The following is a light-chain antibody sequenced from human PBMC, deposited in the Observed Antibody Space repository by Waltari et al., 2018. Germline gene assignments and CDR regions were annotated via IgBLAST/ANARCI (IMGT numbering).Light chain of an antibody. CDR3: QQSYSAPYT. Sequence: DVQMTQSPSSLSASVGDRVIITCRASQTISKYLNWCQQKPGKAPKLLIYTASNLQSGVPSRFSGSGSQTDFTLTISALQVEDFATYYCQQSYSAPYTFGQGTKL. V-gene: IGKV1-39*01. CDR1: QTISKY. CDR2: TAS. J-gene: IGKJ2*01.